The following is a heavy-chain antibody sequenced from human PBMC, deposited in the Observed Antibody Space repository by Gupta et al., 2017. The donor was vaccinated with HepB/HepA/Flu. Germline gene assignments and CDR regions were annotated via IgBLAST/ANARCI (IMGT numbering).Heavy chain of an antibody. CDR3: AKTGGSYPHNSLDY. CDR1: GFTFSSYG. Sequence: QVQLVESGGGVVQPGRSLRLSCAASGFTFSSYGMPLFRQAPGKGLKWVAFLSYDGSNKYYADSVKGRFTISRDNSKNTLYLQMNILRAEDTAVYYCAKTGGSYPHNSLDYWGQGTLVTVSS. J-gene: IGHJ4*02. D-gene: IGHD1-26*01. CDR2: LSYDGSNK. V-gene: IGHV3-30*18.